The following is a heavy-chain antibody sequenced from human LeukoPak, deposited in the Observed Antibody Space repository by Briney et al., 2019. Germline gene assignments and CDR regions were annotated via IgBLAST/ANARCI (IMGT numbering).Heavy chain of an antibody. V-gene: IGHV3-23*01. J-gene: IGHJ4*02. CDR1: GFTYSSCV. Sequence: GGSLRLSCATSGFTYSSCVMAWVRQAPGKGLEWVSSISGSGGSTYYADSVKGRFTISRDNSMNTLYLQMNSLTAEETAVYYCANRNCSSPHCYGFEYGAQEPRVPVS. CDR2: ISGSGGST. CDR3: ANRNCSSPHCYGFEY. D-gene: IGHD2-2*01.